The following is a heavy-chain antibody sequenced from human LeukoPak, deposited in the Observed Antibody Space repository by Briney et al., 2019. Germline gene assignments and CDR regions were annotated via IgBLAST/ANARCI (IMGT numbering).Heavy chain of an antibody. CDR1: GVTFSSYW. CDR3: ARVPTVTWGFDY. Sequence: GGSLRLSCAASGVTFSSYWRHWIRQAPGKGLVWVSRINSDGSDTSYADSVKGRFTISRDNAKNTLYLQMNSLRAEDTSMEYCARVPTVTWGFDYWGQGTLVTVSS. V-gene: IGHV3-74*01. D-gene: IGHD4-11*01. CDR2: INSDGSDT. J-gene: IGHJ4*02.